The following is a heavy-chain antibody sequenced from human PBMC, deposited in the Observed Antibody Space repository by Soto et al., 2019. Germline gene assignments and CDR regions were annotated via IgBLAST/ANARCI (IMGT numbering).Heavy chain of an antibody. CDR1: GFTFSSYD. CDR3: ARGVGATDFDY. D-gene: IGHD1-26*01. CDR2: IGTAGDT. Sequence: PGGSLRLSCAASGFTFSSYDMHWVRQATGKGLEWVSAIGTAGDTYYPGSVKGRFTISRENAKNSLYLQMNSLRAEDTAVYYCARGVGATDFDYWGQGTLVTVSS. V-gene: IGHV3-13*01. J-gene: IGHJ4*02.